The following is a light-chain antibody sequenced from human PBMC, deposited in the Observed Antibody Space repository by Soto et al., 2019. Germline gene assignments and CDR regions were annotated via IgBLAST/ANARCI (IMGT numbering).Light chain of an antibody. CDR3: QQYYSYPPS. Sequence: DIQLTQSPSSLSASVGDRVTLTCRASQDIGSYLAWYQQKPGKAPKLLIYAASTLQSGVPSRFSGSGSGTDFTLTISCLQSEDFATYYCQQYYSYPPSFGQGTKLEIK. J-gene: IGKJ2*01. CDR1: QDIGSY. V-gene: IGKV1-9*01. CDR2: AAS.